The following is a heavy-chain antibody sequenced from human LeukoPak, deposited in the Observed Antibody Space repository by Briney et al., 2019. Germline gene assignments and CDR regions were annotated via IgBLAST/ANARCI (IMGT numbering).Heavy chain of an antibody. CDR3: AMNPPSSWTYYYYYMDV. Sequence: SETLSLTCTVSGGSISSYYWSWIRQPSGKGLEWIGYIYYSGSTNYNPSLRSRVTISVDTSKNQFSLKLSSVTAADTAVYYCAMNPPSSWTYYYYYMDVWGKGTTVTVSS. CDR1: GGSISSYY. CDR2: IYYSGST. J-gene: IGHJ6*03. V-gene: IGHV4-59*08. D-gene: IGHD6-13*01.